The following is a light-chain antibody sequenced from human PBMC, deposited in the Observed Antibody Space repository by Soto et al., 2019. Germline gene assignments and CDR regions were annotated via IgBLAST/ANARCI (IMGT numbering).Light chain of an antibody. CDR3: QQYNSYLYT. CDR1: QSISSW. Sequence: DIQMTQSPSTLSASVGDRVTITCRASQSISSWLAWYQQKPGKAPKLLIYKASSLESGVPSRFRGSGSGTEFTLTISSLQPDDCATYYCQQYNSYLYTFGQGTKLEIK. J-gene: IGKJ2*01. CDR2: KAS. V-gene: IGKV1-5*03.